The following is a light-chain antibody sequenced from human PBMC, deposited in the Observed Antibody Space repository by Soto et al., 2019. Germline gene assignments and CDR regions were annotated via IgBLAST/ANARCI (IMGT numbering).Light chain of an antibody. J-gene: IGKJ1*01. CDR1: QSVSSSY. CDR2: GAS. Sequence: PGDRVTLSCRASQSVSSSYLTWYQQKPGQAPRLLIYGASTRATGIPARFSGSGSGTDFTLTISSLQPEDFAVYYCQQDYNLPPWTFGQGTKVEIK. CDR3: QQDYNLPPWT. V-gene: IGKV3D-7*01.